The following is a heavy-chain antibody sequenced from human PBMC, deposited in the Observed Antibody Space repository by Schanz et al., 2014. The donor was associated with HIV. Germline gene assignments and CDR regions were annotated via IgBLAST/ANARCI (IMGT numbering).Heavy chain of an antibody. J-gene: IGHJ6*02. Sequence: EVQLMESGGGLVQPGRSLRLSCAAAGFTFDDYAMHWVRQAPGKGLEWVSGMSWNRRRIGYGDAVKGRFTISRDNANNVVYPEMNGLRVEDTALYYCAKGIMGATEYYYGMDVWGQGTMVTVSS. D-gene: IGHD1-26*01. V-gene: IGHV3-9*01. CDR1: GFTFDDYA. CDR2: MSWNRRRI. CDR3: AKGIMGATEYYYGMDV.